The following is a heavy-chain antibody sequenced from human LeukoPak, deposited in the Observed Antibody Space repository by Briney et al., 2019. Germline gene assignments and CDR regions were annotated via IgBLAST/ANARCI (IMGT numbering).Heavy chain of an antibody. J-gene: IGHJ4*02. V-gene: IGHV4-34*01. Sequence: ASETLYPTFAVYGGSFSSYYWSWIRQPPGKGLEWIGEINHIGITNYNPSLRRRGTISVETSKSNYSLKLSSVTAAYTAVYYCARARTGKRTNDYWGQGTLVTVSS. CDR1: GGSFSSYY. D-gene: IGHD3/OR15-3a*01. CDR2: INHIGIT. CDR3: ARARTGKRTNDY.